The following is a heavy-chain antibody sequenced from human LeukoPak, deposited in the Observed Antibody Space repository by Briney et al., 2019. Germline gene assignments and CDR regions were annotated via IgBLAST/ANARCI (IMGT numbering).Heavy chain of an antibody. CDR2: ITDDATT. V-gene: IGHV3-74*03. CDR1: GFTFSSAW. D-gene: IGHD6-19*01. Sequence: PGGSLRLSCAASGFTFSSAWMHWVRQAPGTGLVWVSRITDDATTTYADSVRGRFTISRDNAKNILYLQMNSLTDDDTAVYYCAEGRGTNSGPTLDYWGQGTLVTASS. CDR3: AEGRGTNSGPTLDY. J-gene: IGHJ4*02.